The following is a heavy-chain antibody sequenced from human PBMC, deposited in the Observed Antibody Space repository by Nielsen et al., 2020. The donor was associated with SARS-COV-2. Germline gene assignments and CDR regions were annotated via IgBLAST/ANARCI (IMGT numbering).Heavy chain of an antibody. V-gene: IGHV3-21*01. Sequence: VRQAPGKGLEWVSSISSSSSYIYYADSVKGRFTISRDNAKNSLHLQMNSLRAEDTAVYYCASDYYRTFDYWGQGTLVTVSS. J-gene: IGHJ4*02. D-gene: IGHD3-22*01. CDR3: ASDYYRTFDY. CDR2: ISSSSSYI.